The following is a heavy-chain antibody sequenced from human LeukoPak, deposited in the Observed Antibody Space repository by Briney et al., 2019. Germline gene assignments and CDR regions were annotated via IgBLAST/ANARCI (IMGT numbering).Heavy chain of an antibody. V-gene: IGHV3-48*03. J-gene: IGHJ6*03. CDR3: ARVLIDNPFVYYYYYMDV. CDR2: ISSSGSTI. D-gene: IGHD3-16*02. Sequence: QPGGSLRLSCAASGFTFSSYEMNWVRQAPGKGLEWVSYISSSGSTIYYADSVKGRFTISRDNAKNSLYLQMNSLRAEDTAVYSCARVLIDNPFVYYYYYMDVWGKGTTVTVSS. CDR1: GFTFSSYE.